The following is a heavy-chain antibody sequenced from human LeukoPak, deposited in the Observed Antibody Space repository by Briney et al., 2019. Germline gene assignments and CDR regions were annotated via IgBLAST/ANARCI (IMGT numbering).Heavy chain of an antibody. D-gene: IGHD3-22*01. Sequence: GGSLRLSCAASGFTLSDYYMSWIRQAPGNGLEGVSYISNTGSTTHYADSVKGRFTVSRDNAKNSLYLQMNSLRAEDTAVYYRARAVKYFYDSSGPYLDYWGQGTLIAVSS. CDR1: GFTLSDYY. CDR3: ARAVKYFYDSSGPYLDY. V-gene: IGHV3-11*01. J-gene: IGHJ4*02. CDR2: ISNTGSTT.